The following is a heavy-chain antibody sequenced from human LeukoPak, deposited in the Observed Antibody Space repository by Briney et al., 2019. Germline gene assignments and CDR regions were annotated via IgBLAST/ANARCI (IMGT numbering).Heavy chain of an antibody. CDR2: ISGSGNST. CDR1: GFTFCRYA. V-gene: IGHV3-23*01. Sequence: GGSLRHSCAASGFTFCRYAMRWVAQAPGKGVEWGSTISGSGNSTGYADAVNGRSTISRDNSKNTLYLQINSLRAEDTAIYYCAKDGIALVRGGIPQVDCWGQGTLVTVSS. CDR3: AKDGIALVRGGIPQVDC. J-gene: IGHJ4*02. D-gene: IGHD3-10*01.